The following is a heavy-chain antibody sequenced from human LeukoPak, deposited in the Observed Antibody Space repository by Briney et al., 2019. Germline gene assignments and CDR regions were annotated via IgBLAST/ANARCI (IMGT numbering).Heavy chain of an antibody. CDR2: VSGTGGRT. Sequence: GGSLRLSCAASGFTFSTYAMSWVRQAPGKGLEWVSVVSGTGGRTYYADSVKGRFTISRDNSKNTLYLQMNSLRAEDTALYYCEKASSSSPQYNWFDAWGQGTLVTVSS. CDR1: GFTFSTYA. J-gene: IGHJ5*02. D-gene: IGHD6-6*01. V-gene: IGHV3-23*01. CDR3: EKASSSSPQYNWFDA.